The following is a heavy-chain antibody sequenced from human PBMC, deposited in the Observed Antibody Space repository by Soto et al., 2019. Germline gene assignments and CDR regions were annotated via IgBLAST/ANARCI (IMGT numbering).Heavy chain of an antibody. D-gene: IGHD2-15*01. CDR3: ARYGGIVVVVAADFDY. CDR2: ISAYNGNT. V-gene: IGHV1-18*01. Sequence: ASVKVSCKASGYTLTSYGISWVRQAPGQGLEWMGWISAYNGNTNYAQKLQGRVTMTADTSTSTAYMELRSLRSDDTAVYYCARYGGIVVVVAADFDYWGQGTLVTVSS. J-gene: IGHJ4*02. CDR1: GYTLTSYG.